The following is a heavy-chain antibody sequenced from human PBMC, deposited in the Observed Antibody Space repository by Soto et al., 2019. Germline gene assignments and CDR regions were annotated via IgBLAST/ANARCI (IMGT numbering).Heavy chain of an antibody. D-gene: IGHD3-22*01. CDR1: GGSISSYY. V-gene: IGHV4-59*01. CDR2: IYYSGST. CDR3: ARVVINTPNYYYYYMDV. J-gene: IGHJ6*03. Sequence: SETLSLTCTVSGGSISSYYWSWIRQPPGKGLEWIGYIYYSGSTNYNPSLKSRVTISVDTSKNQFSLKLSSVTAADTAVYYCARVVINTPNYYYYYMDVWGKGTMVTVSS.